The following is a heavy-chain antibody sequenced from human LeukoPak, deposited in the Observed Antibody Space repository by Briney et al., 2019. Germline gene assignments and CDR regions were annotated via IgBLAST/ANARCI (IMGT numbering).Heavy chain of an antibody. D-gene: IGHD2-21*02. CDR1: GFTFSSYS. CDR3: ARDRGAYCGGDCYLGFDY. J-gene: IGHJ4*01. Sequence: PGGSLRLSCAASGFTFSSYSMNWVRQAPGKGLEWVSYISSSSSSIYYADSVKGRFTISRDNAQNSLYLQMNSLRDEDTAVYYCARDRGAYCGGDCYLGFDYWGRGTLVTVSS. CDR2: ISSSSSSI. V-gene: IGHV3-48*02.